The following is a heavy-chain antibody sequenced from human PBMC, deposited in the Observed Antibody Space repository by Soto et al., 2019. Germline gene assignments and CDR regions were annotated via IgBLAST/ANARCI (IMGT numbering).Heavy chain of an antibody. V-gene: IGHV3-53*01. J-gene: IGHJ4*01. CDR3: ARDPPGIAAAGAGG. CDR2: IYSGGNT. CDR1: GFTVSNNY. D-gene: IGHD6-13*01. Sequence: EVQLVESGGGLIQPGGSLRLSCAASGFTVSNNYMRWVSQAPGKGLEWVSLIYSGGNTHYADSVKGRFTISRDDSKNTLYLQMHSLRVEDTAVYYFARDPPGIAAAGAGGWRHGTLVTVSS.